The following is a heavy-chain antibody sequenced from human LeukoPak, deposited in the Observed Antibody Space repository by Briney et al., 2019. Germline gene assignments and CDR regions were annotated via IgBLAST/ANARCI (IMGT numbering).Heavy chain of an antibody. J-gene: IGHJ4*02. CDR1: GGSISGYY. V-gene: IGHV4-59*01. Sequence: SETLSLTCTVSGGSISGYYWSWIRQPPGKELEWIGYIYESGSTDYNPSLRSRVTISRDTSKNQVSLKLTSVTTADTAVYYCARDRYDHDSSGYYEFWGQGTLVTVPS. CDR2: IYESGST. D-gene: IGHD3-22*01. CDR3: ARDRYDHDSSGYYEF.